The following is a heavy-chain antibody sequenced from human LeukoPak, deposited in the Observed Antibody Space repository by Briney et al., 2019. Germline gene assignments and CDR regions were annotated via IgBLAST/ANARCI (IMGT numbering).Heavy chain of an antibody. CDR3: ARDGCSSTSCYVPPPY. D-gene: IGHD2-2*01. CDR2: ISYDGSNK. J-gene: IGHJ4*02. CDR1: GFTFSSYA. V-gene: IGHV3-30-3*01. Sequence: GGSLRLSCAASGFTFSSYARHWVRQAPGKGLEWVAVISYDGSNKYYAASEKGRFTISRDNSKTTLYVQMNSLRAEDTAVYYCARDGCSSTSCYVPPPYWGQGTLVTVSS.